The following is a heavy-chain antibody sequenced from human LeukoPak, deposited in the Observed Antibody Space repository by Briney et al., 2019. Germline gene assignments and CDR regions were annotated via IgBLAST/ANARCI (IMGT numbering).Heavy chain of an antibody. CDR3: ARGTAMVTYFDY. V-gene: IGHV3-64*02. CDR1: GFTFSSYA. Sequence: GGSLRLSCAASGFTFSSYAMHWVRQAPGKGLEYVSAISSNGGSTYYADSVKGRFTISRDNSKNTLYLQMGSVRAEDMAVYYWARGTAMVTYFDYWGQGTLVTVSS. D-gene: IGHD5-18*01. J-gene: IGHJ4*02. CDR2: ISSNGGST.